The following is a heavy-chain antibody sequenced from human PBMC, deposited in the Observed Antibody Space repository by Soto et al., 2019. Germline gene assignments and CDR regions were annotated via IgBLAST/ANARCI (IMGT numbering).Heavy chain of an antibody. CDR1: GLTFSSYA. CDR2: VSRAGTYT. V-gene: IGHV3-23*01. D-gene: IGHD3-16*01. CDR3: VKYTLTEDLGES. Sequence: EVQLLESGGDVVRPGGSLRLSCAASGLTFSSYAMGWVRQAPGKGLEWVAGVSRAGTYTFYADSVRGRFSISRDNSRDTVDLYRNALRGDDTAVYFCVKYTLTEDLGESWGQGTLVSVSS. J-gene: IGHJ1*01.